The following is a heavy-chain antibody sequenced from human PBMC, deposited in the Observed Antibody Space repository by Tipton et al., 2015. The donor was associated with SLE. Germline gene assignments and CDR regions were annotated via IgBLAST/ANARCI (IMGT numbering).Heavy chain of an antibody. CDR2: INHSGST. V-gene: IGHV4-34*01. J-gene: IGHJ6*03. D-gene: IGHD2-21*02. Sequence: LRLSCTVSGGSISGYYWSWIRQPPGKGLEWIGEINHSGSTNYNPSLKNRVTISVDTSKNQFSLKLSSVTAADTAVYYCARGGLTYGYYYYMDVWGKGTTVTVSS. CDR3: ARGGLTYGYYYYMDV. CDR1: GGSISGYY.